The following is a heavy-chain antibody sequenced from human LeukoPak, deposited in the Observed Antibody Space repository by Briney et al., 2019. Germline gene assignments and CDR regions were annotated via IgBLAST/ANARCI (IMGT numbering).Heavy chain of an antibody. CDR3: ARDTYYYENSDDYDDAFDI. CDR1: GGSISGYY. J-gene: IGHJ3*02. CDR2: IHYKRNT. D-gene: IGHD3-22*01. V-gene: IGHV4-59*01. Sequence: PSETLSPTCTVSGGSISGYYWSWIRQPPGKGLEWIGHIHYKRNTNYNASLKSRVSMLLDTSKNQISLRLSSVTAADTAVYHCARDTYYYENSDDYDDAFDIWGQGTRVTVSS.